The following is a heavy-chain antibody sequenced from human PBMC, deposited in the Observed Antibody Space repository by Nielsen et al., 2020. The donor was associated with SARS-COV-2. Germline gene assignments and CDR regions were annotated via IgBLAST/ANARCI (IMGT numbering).Heavy chain of an antibody. CDR3: AREMGGSSRHFDY. Sequence: GESLKISCAASGFTFSSSWMHWVRQAPGKGLVWVSRIGSDESITNYVDSVKGRFTISRDNAKNTLYLQMNSLRAEDTAVYYCAREMGGSSRHFDYWAQGTLVTVSS. D-gene: IGHD6-13*01. CDR1: GFTFSSSW. CDR2: IGSDESIT. J-gene: IGHJ4*02. V-gene: IGHV3-74*01.